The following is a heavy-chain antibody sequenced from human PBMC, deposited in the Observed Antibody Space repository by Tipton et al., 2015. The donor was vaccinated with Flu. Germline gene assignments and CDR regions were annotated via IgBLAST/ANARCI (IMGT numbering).Heavy chain of an antibody. J-gene: IGHJ4*02. V-gene: IGHV5-51*03. CDR3: VRARWLQSIGDD. CDR1: GYSFINYW. CDR2: IYPGDSDT. D-gene: IGHD5-24*01. Sequence: QLVQSGAEVKKPGESLKISCKASGYSFINYWIGWVRQVPEKGLEWVGIIYPGDSDTRYSPSFQGQVTISADKSISTAYLQWSSLKASDTAIYYCVRARWLQSIGDDWGQGALVTVSS.